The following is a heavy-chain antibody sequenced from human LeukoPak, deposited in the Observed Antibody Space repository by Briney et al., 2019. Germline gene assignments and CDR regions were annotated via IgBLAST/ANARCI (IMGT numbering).Heavy chain of an antibody. CDR2: IYYSGST. CDR3: ARVVRATSCFDY. V-gene: IGHV4-59*01. D-gene: IGHD1-26*01. J-gene: IGHJ4*02. CDR1: GGSMNFYY. Sequence: SETLSLTCTVSGGSMNFYYWSWIRQPPGKGLEWIGYIYYSGSTNYNPSLKSRVTISVDTSKNQFSLKLSSVTAADTAVYYCARVVRATSCFDYWGQGTLVTVSS.